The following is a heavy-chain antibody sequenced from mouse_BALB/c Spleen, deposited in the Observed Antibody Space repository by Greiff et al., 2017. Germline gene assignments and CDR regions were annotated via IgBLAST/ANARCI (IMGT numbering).Heavy chain of an antibody. CDR1: GFTFSSFG. Sequence: EVQVVESGGGLVQPGGSRKLSCAASGFTFSSFGMHWVRQAPEKGLEWVAYISSGSSTIYYADTVKGRFTISRDNPKNTLFLQMTSLRSEDTAMYYCARDYYGNYGAMDYWGQGTSVTVSS. D-gene: IGHD2-1*01. J-gene: IGHJ4*01. CDR2: ISSGSSTI. V-gene: IGHV5-17*02. CDR3: ARDYYGNYGAMDY.